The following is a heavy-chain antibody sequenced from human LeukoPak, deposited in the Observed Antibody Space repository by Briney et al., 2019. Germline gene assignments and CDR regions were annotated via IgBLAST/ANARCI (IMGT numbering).Heavy chain of an antibody. D-gene: IGHD5-24*01. CDR2: INSDGSTT. V-gene: IGHV3-74*01. Sequence: GGSLRLSCAASGFTFSSYWMSWVRQAPGKGLVWVSRINSDGSTTNYADSVKGRFTISRDNAKNTLYLQMNSLRDEDTAVYYCARVGGYGMATKPDDYWGQGTLVTVSS. CDR1: GFTFSSYW. CDR3: ARVGGYGMATKPDDY. J-gene: IGHJ4*02.